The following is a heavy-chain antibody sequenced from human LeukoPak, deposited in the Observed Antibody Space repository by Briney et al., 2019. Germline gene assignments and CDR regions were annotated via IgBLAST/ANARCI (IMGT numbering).Heavy chain of an antibody. Sequence: GRSLGLSCTASGFTFGDYAMSWVRQAPGKGLEWVGFIRSKAYGGTTEYAASVKGRFTISRDDSKSIAYLQMNSLKTEDTAVYYCTRDPDTAMVLSPPHWGQGTLVTVSS. CDR1: GFTFGDYA. V-gene: IGHV3-49*04. CDR3: TRDPDTAMVLSPPH. D-gene: IGHD5-18*01. J-gene: IGHJ4*02. CDR2: IRSKAYGGTT.